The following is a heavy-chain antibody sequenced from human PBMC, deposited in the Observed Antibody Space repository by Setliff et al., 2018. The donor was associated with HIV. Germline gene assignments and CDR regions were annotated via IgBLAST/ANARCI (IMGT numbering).Heavy chain of an antibody. CDR1: GLTFSNYW. Sequence: LRLSCAASGLTFSNYWMHWVRQAPGKGLEWVSRIDSDGSDTNYADPVRGRFTISSDNAKNTVYLQLTSLRAEDTAVYYCARGPQYNFWGGYLGLWGQGTLVTVSS. CDR2: IDSDGSDT. D-gene: IGHD3-3*01. CDR3: ARGPQYNFWGGYLGL. J-gene: IGHJ4*02. V-gene: IGHV3-74*01.